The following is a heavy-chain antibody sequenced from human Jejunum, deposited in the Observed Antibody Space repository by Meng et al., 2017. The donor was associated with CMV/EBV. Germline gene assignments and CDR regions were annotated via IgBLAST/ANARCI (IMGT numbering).Heavy chain of an antibody. J-gene: IGHJ4*02. Sequence: GSIRSDSYYWNWIRQSPGKGLEWIGSLYYSGTTHYNPSLKSRVTVSVDTSRNQFSLKLSSVTAADTAVYFCARGTPYCGGDCYYFDSWGQGILVTVSS. D-gene: IGHD2-21*02. CDR2: LYYSGTT. CDR3: ARGTPYCGGDCYYFDS. V-gene: IGHV4-39*07. CDR1: GSIRSDSYY.